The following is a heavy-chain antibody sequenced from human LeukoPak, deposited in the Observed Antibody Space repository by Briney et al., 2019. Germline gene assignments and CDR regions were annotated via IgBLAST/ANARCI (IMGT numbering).Heavy chain of an antibody. CDR2: ISGSGGST. V-gene: IGHV3-23*01. J-gene: IGHJ3*02. CDR3: ARDPNGDYIGTFDM. Sequence: GGCLRLSCAASEFTFSSYGMSWVRQAPGKGLEWVSSISGSGGSTQYADSVQGRFAISRDNSKNTLYLQMDSLRVEDTAVYFCARDPNGDYIGTFDMWGRGTMVSVSS. CDR1: EFTFSSYG. D-gene: IGHD4-17*01.